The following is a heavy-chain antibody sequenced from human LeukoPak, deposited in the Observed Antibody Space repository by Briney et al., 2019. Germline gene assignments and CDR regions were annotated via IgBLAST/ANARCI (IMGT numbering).Heavy chain of an antibody. CDR3: ARLHRAYGGWYFFDY. CDR2: IYYSGST. Sequence: SETLSLTCTVSGGSISSSSYYWGWIRQPPGKGLEWIGSIYYSGSTYYNPSLKSRVTISVDTSKNQFSLKLSSVTAADTAVYYCARLHRAYGGWYFFDYWGQGTLVTVSS. V-gene: IGHV4-39*01. CDR1: GGSISSSSYY. J-gene: IGHJ4*02. D-gene: IGHD6-19*01.